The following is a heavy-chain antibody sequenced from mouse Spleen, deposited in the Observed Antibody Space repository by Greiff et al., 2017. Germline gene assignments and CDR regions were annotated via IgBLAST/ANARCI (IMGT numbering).Heavy chain of an antibody. J-gene: IGHJ4*01. CDR3: ARKEYGNFYAMDY. V-gene: IGHV2-2*01. D-gene: IGHD2-10*02. CDR2: IWRGGST. CDR1: GFSLTSYG. Sequence: QVQLQQSGPGLVQPSQSLSITCTASGFSLTSYGVHWVRQSPGKGLEWLGVIWRGGSTDYNAAFISRLSISKDNSKSQVFFKMNSLQADDTAIYYCARKEYGNFYAMDYWGQGTSVTVSS.